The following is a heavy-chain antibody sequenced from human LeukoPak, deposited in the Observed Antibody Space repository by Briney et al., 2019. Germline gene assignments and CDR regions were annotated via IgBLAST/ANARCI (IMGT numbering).Heavy chain of an antibody. D-gene: IGHD5-12*01. J-gene: IGHJ4*02. CDR1: GGTFSSYA. Sequence: ASVKVSCKASGGTFSSYAISWVRQAPGQGLEWMGWISAYNGNTNYAQKLQGRVTMTTDTSTSTAYMELRSLRSDDTAVYYCARAGTYDYGVTFLDYWGQGTLVTVSS. CDR3: ARAGTYDYGVTFLDY. CDR2: ISAYNGNT. V-gene: IGHV1-18*01.